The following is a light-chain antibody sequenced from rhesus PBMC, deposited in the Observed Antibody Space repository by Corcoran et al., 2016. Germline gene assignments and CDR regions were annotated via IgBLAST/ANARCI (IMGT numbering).Light chain of an antibody. V-gene: IGKV1-22*01. CDR2: KAS. CDR1: QSISSW. Sequence: DIQMNQSPSSLSASVGDTVTITCRASQSISSWFVWYQQKPGKAPKPLIYKASILQSGVPSRLSGSGSGTDFTLTISSLQPEDFATYYCLQYSSSPWTFGQGTKVEIK. J-gene: IGKJ1*01. CDR3: LQYSSSPWT.